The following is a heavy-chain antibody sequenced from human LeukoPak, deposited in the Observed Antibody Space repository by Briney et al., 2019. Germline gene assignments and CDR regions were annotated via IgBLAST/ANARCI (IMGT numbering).Heavy chain of an antibody. CDR3: ALNYYGSGSYEYYFDY. V-gene: IGHV1-18*01. CDR2: ISAYNGNT. D-gene: IGHD3-10*01. J-gene: IGHJ4*02. Sequence: ASVKVSCKASGYTFTSYGISWVRQAPGQGLEWMGWISAYNGNTNYAQKLQGRVTMTTDTSSSTAYMELRSLRSDDTAVYYCALNYYGSGSYEYYFDYWGQGTLVTVSS. CDR1: GYTFTSYG.